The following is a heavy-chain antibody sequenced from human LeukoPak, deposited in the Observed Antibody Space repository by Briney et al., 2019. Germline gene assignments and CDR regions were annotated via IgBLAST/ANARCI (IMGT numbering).Heavy chain of an antibody. D-gene: IGHD2-2*02. V-gene: IGHV3-21*01. CDR1: GFTFSSYC. J-gene: IGHJ4*02. CDR3: AREDQLLYGFDY. Sequence: PGGSLRLSCAASGFTFSSYCTNWVRPAPGKGLEWGSSISSSSSYIYYADSVKGRFTISRDNAKNSLYLQMNSLRAEDTAVYYCAREDQLLYGFDYWGQGTLVTVSS. CDR2: ISSSSSYI.